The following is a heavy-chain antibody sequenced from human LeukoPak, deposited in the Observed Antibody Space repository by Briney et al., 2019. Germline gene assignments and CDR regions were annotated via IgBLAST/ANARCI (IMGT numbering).Heavy chain of an antibody. CDR1: GFTFSSYE. D-gene: IGHD3-10*01. CDR2: ISSSGSTI. Sequence: GGSLRLSCAASGFTFSSYEMNWVRQAPGKGLEWVSYISSSGSTIYYADSVKGRFTISRDNAKNSLYLQMNSLRAEDTAVYYCARARGLLWFGEGYYGMDVWGKGTTVTVSS. CDR3: ARARGLLWFGEGYYGMDV. J-gene: IGHJ6*04. V-gene: IGHV3-48*03.